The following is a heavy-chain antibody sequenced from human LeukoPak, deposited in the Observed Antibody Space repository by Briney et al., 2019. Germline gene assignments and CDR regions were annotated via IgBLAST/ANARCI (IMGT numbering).Heavy chain of an antibody. D-gene: IGHD4-23*01. J-gene: IGHJ4*02. V-gene: IGHV3-7*01. CDR1: GFTFSTYW. CDR3: AGFYGGNRLGFDY. Sequence: GGSLRLSCAASGFTFSTYWMSWVRQDPGKGLEWVANMNQDGSHIYYVDSVKGRFTISRDNAKNSLYLQMNSLRVEDTAVYYCAGFYGGNRLGFDYWGQGTLVTVSS. CDR2: MNQDGSHI.